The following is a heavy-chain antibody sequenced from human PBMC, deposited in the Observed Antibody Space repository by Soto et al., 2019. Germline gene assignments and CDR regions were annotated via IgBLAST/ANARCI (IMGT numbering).Heavy chain of an antibody. J-gene: IGHJ4*02. CDR2: IYYSGIT. D-gene: IGHD6-13*01. Sequence: LSLTCTVSGVSISNSSYYWGWIRRPPGKGLEWIGTIYYSGITYYNPSLKSRVTISVDTSKNQFSLRAEDTAVYYCARCSGIAAAGTTPCYFDYWGQGTLVTVSS. V-gene: IGHV4-39*01. CDR3: ARCSGIAAAGTTPCYFDY. CDR1: GVSISNSSYY.